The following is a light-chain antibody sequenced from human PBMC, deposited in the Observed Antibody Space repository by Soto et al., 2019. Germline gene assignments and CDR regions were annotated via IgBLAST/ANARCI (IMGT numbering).Light chain of an antibody. CDR2: GAT. V-gene: IGKV3-20*01. CDR1: QSVSFSY. CDR3: QQYGSSPLT. J-gene: IGKJ4*01. Sequence: EIVLKQSPGTLSLSPGDRATLSCRASQSVSFSYLAWYQQKAGQAPRLLIYGATSRATGIPDRFSGSESGTDFTLTISRLEPEDFAVYYCQQYGSSPLTFGGGTKVEIK.